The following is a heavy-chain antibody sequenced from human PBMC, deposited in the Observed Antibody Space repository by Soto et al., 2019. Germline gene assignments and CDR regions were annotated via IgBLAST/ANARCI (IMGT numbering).Heavy chain of an antibody. V-gene: IGHV5-10-1*01. Sequence: GESLKISCKGSGYSFTSYWISWVRQMPGKGLEWMGRIDPSDSYTNYSPSFQGHVTISADKSISTAYLQWSSLKASDTAMYYCASDTFFDLNHYXMDVWGQGTTVTVSS. CDR2: IDPSDSYT. D-gene: IGHD3-3*01. J-gene: IGHJ6*02. CDR3: ASDTFFDLNHYXMDV. CDR1: GYSFTSYW.